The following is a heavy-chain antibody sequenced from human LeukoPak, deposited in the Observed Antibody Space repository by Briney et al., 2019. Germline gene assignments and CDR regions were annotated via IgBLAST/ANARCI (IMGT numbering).Heavy chain of an antibody. CDR1: GCSFTSYW. CDR3: ARQREQWLDHDAFDI. D-gene: IGHD6-19*01. CDR2: IYPGDSDT. V-gene: IGHV5-51*01. Sequence: GESLKISCKGSGCSFTSYWIGWVRQMPGKGLEWMGIIYPGDSDTRYSPSFQGQVTISADKSISTAYLQWSSLKASDTAMYYCARQREQWLDHDAFDIWGQGTMVTVSS. J-gene: IGHJ3*02.